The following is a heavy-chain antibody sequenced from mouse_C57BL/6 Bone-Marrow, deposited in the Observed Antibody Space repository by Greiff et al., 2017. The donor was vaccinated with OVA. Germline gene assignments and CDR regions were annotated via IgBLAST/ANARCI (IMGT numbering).Heavy chain of an antibody. D-gene: IGHD1-1*01. CDR3: ARKTTVVEYYFDY. CDR1: GYTFTSYW. J-gene: IGHJ2*01. CDR2: IDPSDSFT. V-gene: IGHV1-50*01. Sequence: QVQLQQPGAELVKPGASVKLSCKASGYTFTSYWMQWVKQRPGQGLEWIGEIDPSDSFTNYNQKFKGKATLTVDTSSSTAYMPLSSLTSDDSAVYYCARKTTVVEYYFDYWGKGTTLTVSS.